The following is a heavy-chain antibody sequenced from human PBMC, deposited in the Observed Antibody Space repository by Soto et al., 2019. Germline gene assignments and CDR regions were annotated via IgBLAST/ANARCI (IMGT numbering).Heavy chain of an antibody. CDR2: IKSDGSST. V-gene: IGHV3-74*01. CDR1: GFTFSTYW. Sequence: GGSLRLSCAASGFTFSTYWMHWVRQAPGKGLVWVSRIKSDGSSTSYADSVKGRFTISRDNAKNTLYLQMNSLRVEDTAVYYCARSDWFDPWGQGTLVTV. CDR3: ARSDWFDP. J-gene: IGHJ5*02.